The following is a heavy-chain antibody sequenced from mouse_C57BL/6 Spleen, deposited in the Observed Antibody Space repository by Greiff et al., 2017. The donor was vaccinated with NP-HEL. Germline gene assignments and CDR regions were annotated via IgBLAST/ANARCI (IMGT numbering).Heavy chain of an antibody. V-gene: IGHV1-76*01. CDR1: GYTFTDYY. Sequence: VQLQESGAELVRPGASVKLSCKASGYTFTDYYINWVKQRPGQGLEWIARIYPGSGNTYYNEKFKGKATLTAEKSSSTAYMQLSSLTSEDSAVYFCARGVYSLYFDYWGQGTTLTVSS. D-gene: IGHD1-3*01. J-gene: IGHJ2*01. CDR2: IYPGSGNT. CDR3: ARGVYSLYFDY.